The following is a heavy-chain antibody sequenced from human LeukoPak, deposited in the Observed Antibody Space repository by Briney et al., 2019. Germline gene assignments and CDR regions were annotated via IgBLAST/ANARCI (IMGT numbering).Heavy chain of an antibody. J-gene: IGHJ4*02. CDR2: ISSSSSYV. CDR3: ARMLGVAVAADY. Sequence: GGSLRLSCAASGFTFSSYSMNWVRQAPGKGLEWVSSISSSSSYVYYADSVKGRFTISRDNAKNSLYLQMNSLRAEDTAVYYCARMLGVAVAADYWGQGTLVTVSS. D-gene: IGHD6-19*01. CDR1: GFTFSSYS. V-gene: IGHV3-21*01.